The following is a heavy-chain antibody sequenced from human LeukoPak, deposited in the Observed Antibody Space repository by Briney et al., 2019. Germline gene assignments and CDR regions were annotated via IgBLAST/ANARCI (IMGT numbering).Heavy chain of an antibody. CDR2: IYSGST. CDR3: ARGIYSYGYVAAFDI. CDR1: GGSISSYY. J-gene: IGHJ3*02. D-gene: IGHD5-18*01. V-gene: IGHV4-59*01. Sequence: SETLSLTCTVSGGSISSYYWSWIRQPPGKGLEWIGYIYSGSTNYNPSLKSRVTTSVDTSKNQFSLKLSSVTAADTAVYYCARGIYSYGYVAAFDIWGQGTMVTVSS.